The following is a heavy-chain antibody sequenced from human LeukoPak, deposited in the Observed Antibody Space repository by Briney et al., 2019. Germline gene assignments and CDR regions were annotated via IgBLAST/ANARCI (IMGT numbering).Heavy chain of an antibody. CDR1: GVSIRNYY. J-gene: IGHJ4*02. D-gene: IGHD1-26*01. CDR3: ASAISGSYFL. CDR2: IYYSGST. V-gene: IGHV4-59*01. Sequence: NSSETLSLTCTVSGVSIRNYYLTWIRQPPGKGLEWIGYIYYSGSTEYNPSLKSPVTISVDTSKNQFSLKLSSVTVADTAMYYCASAISGSYFLWGQGTLVTVSS.